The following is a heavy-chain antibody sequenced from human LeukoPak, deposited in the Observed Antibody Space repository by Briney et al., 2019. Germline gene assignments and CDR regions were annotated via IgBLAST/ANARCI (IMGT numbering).Heavy chain of an antibody. CDR1: GFTFSTYA. CDR2: ISSNGGST. D-gene: IGHD3-10*01. V-gene: IGHV3-64D*06. J-gene: IGHJ5*02. CDR3: VKDQNYYGWFDP. Sequence: GGSLRLSCSASGFTFSTYAMHWVRQAPGKGLEYVSAISSNGGSTYYADSVKGRFTISRDNSKNTLCLQMSSLRAEDTAVYYCVKDQNYYGWFDPWGQGTLVTVSS.